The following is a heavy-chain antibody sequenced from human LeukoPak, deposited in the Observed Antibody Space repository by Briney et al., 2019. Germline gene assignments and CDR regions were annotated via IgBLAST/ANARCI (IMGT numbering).Heavy chain of an antibody. D-gene: IGHD2-2*01. J-gene: IGHJ4*02. Sequence: PSETLSLTCTVSDGSVSSRSYYWGWVRQPPGKGLEWIGSLYYSGNTYYNPALKSRVTISVDSSKNQYSLKLSSVTGADTAVYFCATKEVGYCGSTRCFRFGYWGQGTLVTVSS. CDR3: ATKEVGYCGSTRCFRFGY. V-gene: IGHV4-39*01. CDR2: LYYSGNT. CDR1: DGSVSSRSYY.